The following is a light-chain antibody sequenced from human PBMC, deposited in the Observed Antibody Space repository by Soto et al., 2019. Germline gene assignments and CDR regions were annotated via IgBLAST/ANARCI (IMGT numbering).Light chain of an antibody. Sequence: QSVLTQPPSVSGSPGQSVTISCTGTSSDVGAFNYVSWYQHHPGKVPKFLIYEVNKRPSGVPDRFSGSKSGNTASLTVSGLQPEDEAEYFCSSFVDGTSDVFGTWTKVTVL. CDR3: SSFVDGTSDV. J-gene: IGLJ1*01. V-gene: IGLV2-8*01. CDR1: SSDVGAFNY. CDR2: EVN.